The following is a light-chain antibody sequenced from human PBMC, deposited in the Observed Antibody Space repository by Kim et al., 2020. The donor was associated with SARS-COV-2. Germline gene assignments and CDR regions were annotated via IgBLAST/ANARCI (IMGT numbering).Light chain of an antibody. J-gene: IGLJ1*01. Sequence: RQIATLTSTGDTSNVGNQGAAWLQEHQGRPPTLLSYKNGNRPSWISERFAASRAGNTASLTITGLQPEDEADYYCSSWDSSLNSYVFGTGTQLTVL. CDR2: KNG. V-gene: IGLV10-54*04. CDR3: SSWDSSLNSYV. CDR1: TSNVGNQG.